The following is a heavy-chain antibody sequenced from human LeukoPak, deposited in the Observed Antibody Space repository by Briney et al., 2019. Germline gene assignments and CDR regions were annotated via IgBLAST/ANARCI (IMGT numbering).Heavy chain of an antibody. J-gene: IGHJ5*02. D-gene: IGHD3-3*01. CDR1: GYTFTSYG. V-gene: IGHV1-69*13. CDR2: IIPIFGTA. CDR3: ARVPRRADFWSGYTEFDP. Sequence: SVKVSCKASGYTFTSYGISWVRQAPGQGLEWMGGIIPIFGTANYAQKFQGRVTITADESTSTAYMELSSLRSEDTAVYYCARVPRRADFWSGYTEFDPWGQGTLVTVSS.